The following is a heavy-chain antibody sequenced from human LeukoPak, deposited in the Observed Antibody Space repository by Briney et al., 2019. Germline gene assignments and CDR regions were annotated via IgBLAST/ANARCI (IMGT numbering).Heavy chain of an antibody. J-gene: IGHJ6*02. CDR1: GFTFSSYA. Sequence: PGGSLRLSCAASGFTFSSYAMHWVRQAPGKGLEWVTVISSGGNNKFYADSVKGRFTISRDNSKNTLYLQMNSLRTEDTAVYYCAKDRGSSVHYYYGMDVWGQGTTVTVSS. CDR2: ISSGGNNK. V-gene: IGHV3-30-3*02. D-gene: IGHD2-15*01. CDR3: AKDRGSSVHYYYGMDV.